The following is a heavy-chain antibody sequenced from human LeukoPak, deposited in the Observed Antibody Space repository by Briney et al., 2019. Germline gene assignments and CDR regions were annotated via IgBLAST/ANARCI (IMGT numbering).Heavy chain of an antibody. J-gene: IGHJ3*02. CDR2: ISSNGGST. CDR1: GLSFSRYP. CDR3: GKDQAGRRGNVFDI. Sequence: PGGSLRLSCSVSGLSFSRYPIHWVRQAPGKGLEYVSAISSNGGSTYYADSVKGRFTISRDNSKNTLYLQMSSLRGEDTAAYYCGKDQAGRRGNVFDIWGQGTMVTVFS. D-gene: IGHD1-1*01. V-gene: IGHV3-64D*06.